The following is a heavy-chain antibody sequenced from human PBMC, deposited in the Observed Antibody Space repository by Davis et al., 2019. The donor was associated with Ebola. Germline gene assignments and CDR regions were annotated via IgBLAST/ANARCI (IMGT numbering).Heavy chain of an antibody. Sequence: GESLKISCAASGFTFSNFWMHWVRQAPGKGLVWVSRIKSDGTITTYPDSVKGRFTISRDNAKNTLYLQMNSLRAEDTAVYYCARDVYHMDVWGQGTTVTVSS. J-gene: IGHJ6*02. CDR1: GFTFSNFW. D-gene: IGHD5/OR15-5a*01. CDR3: ARDVYHMDV. V-gene: IGHV3-74*01. CDR2: IKSDGTIT.